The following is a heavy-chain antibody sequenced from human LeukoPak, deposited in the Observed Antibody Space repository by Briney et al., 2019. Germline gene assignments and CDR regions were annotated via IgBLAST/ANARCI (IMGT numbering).Heavy chain of an antibody. CDR3: AREAYGSGSPYNWFDP. Sequence: GGSLRLSCAASGFTFSSYEMNWVRQAPGKGLEWVSYISSSGSTIYYADSVKGRFTISRDNAKNSLYLQMNSLRAEDTAVYYCAREAYGSGSPYNWFDPWGQGTLVTVSS. CDR1: GFTFSSYE. D-gene: IGHD3-10*01. V-gene: IGHV3-48*03. CDR2: ISSSGSTI. J-gene: IGHJ5*02.